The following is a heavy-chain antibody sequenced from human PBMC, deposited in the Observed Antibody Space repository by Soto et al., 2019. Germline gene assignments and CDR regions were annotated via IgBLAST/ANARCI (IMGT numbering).Heavy chain of an antibody. CDR3: ARARGYSYGYFSEYFQH. D-gene: IGHD5-18*01. CDR2: ISYDGSNK. CDR1: GFNFSSYA. J-gene: IGHJ1*01. V-gene: IGHV3-30-3*01. Sequence: QVQLVESGGGVVQPGRSLRLSCAASGFNFSSYAMHWVRQAPGKGLEWVAVISYDGSNKYYADSVKGRFTISRDNSKNTLYLQMNSLRAEDTAVYYCARARGYSYGYFSEYFQHWGQGTLVTVSS.